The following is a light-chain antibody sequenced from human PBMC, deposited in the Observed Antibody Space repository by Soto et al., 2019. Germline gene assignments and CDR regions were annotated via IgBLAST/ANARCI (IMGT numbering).Light chain of an antibody. CDR2: DAS. CDR3: QQYASSPRT. CDR1: QSVSGSY. Sequence: EIVLTQSPATLSLSPGERATLSCRASQSVSGSYLAWYQQKPGQAPRLLIYDASSRATGIPDRFSGNGSGTDFTLTISRLEPEDFAVYYCQQYASSPRTFGQGTKVDIK. J-gene: IGKJ1*01. V-gene: IGKV3-20*01.